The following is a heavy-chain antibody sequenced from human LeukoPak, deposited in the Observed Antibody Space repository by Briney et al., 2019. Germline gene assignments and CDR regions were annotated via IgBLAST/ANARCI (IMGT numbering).Heavy chain of an antibody. CDR2: IYHSGST. CDR3: ARGSKLYSSSSRGSWFDP. D-gene: IGHD6-13*01. J-gene: IGHJ5*02. CDR1: GGSISSGGYY. V-gene: IGHV4-30-2*01. Sequence: SQTLSLTCTVSGGSISSGGYYWSWIRQPPGKGLEWIGYIYHSGSTYYNPSLKSRVTISVDRSKNQFSLKLSSVTAADTAVYYCARGSKLYSSSSRGSWFDPWGQGTLVTVSS.